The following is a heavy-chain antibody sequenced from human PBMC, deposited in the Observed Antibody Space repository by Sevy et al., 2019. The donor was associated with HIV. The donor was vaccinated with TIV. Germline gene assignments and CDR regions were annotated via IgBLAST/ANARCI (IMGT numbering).Heavy chain of an antibody. CDR2: IHYTGSA. J-gene: IGHJ5*02. CDR1: GGSISRYY. V-gene: IGHV4-59*01. D-gene: IGHD5-12*01. Sequence: SETLSLTCTVSGGSISRYYWSWIRQPPGKGLEYIGYIHYTGSANYNPSLKSRVTISVDTSKNQFSLKLSSVTAADTAVYYCTRAPPVRSGDDSLNWFDPWGQGSLVTVSS. CDR3: TRAPPVRSGDDSLNWFDP.